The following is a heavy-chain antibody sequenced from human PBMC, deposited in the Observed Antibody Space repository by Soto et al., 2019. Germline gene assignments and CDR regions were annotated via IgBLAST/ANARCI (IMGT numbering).Heavy chain of an antibody. V-gene: IGHV3-48*01. Sequence: GGSLRLSCAASGFTFSSYSMNWVRQAPGKGLEWVSYISSSSSTIYYADSVKGRFTISRDNAKNSLYLQMNSLRAEDTAVYYCARDTSIGYYYYMDVWGKGTTVTVSS. D-gene: IGHD3-3*02. CDR3: ARDTSIGYYYYMDV. CDR1: GFTFSSYS. CDR2: ISSSSSTI. J-gene: IGHJ6*03.